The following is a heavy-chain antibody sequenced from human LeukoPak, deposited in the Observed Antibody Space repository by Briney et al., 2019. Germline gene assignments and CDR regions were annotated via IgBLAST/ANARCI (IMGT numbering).Heavy chain of an antibody. V-gene: IGHV3-30-3*01. CDR2: ISYDGSNK. CDR1: GFTFSSYA. CDR3: ARDGGYDFWSGYYQDY. D-gene: IGHD3-3*01. Sequence: GGSLRLSCAASGFTFSSYAMHWVHQAPGKGLEWVAVISYDGSNKYYADSVKGRFTISRDNSKNTLYLQMNSLRAEDTAVYYCARDGGYDFWSGYYQDYWGQGTLVTVSS. J-gene: IGHJ4*02.